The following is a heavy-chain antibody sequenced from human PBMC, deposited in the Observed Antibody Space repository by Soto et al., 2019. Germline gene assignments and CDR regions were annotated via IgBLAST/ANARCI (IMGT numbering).Heavy chain of an antibody. CDR2: IKSKTDGGTA. J-gene: IGHJ4*01. CDR1: GFTFSNAW. V-gene: IGHV3-15*07. Sequence: PGGSLRLSCTASGFTFSNAWINWVRQAPGKGLEWVGRIKSKTDGGTADFAAPVKGRFAISRDDSKNTVYLQMNSLKTEDTAVYYCTSDSYSTILVVRFYFSGHGTLVTSP. CDR3: TSDSYSTILVVRFYF. D-gene: IGHD2-2*01.